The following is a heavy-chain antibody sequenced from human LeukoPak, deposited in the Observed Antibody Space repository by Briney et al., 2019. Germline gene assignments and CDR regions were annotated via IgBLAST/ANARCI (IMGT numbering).Heavy chain of an antibody. D-gene: IGHD5-12*01. CDR3: ARVKSGYIKPGFDY. J-gene: IGHJ4*02. V-gene: IGHV3-23*01. Sequence: PGGSLRLSCAASGFTFSSYAMSWVRQAPGKGLEWVSAISGSGGSTYYADSVKGRFTISRDNSKNSLFLQMNSLRAEDTAVYYYARVKSGYIKPGFDYWGQGTLVTVSS. CDR1: GFTFSSYA. CDR2: ISGSGGST.